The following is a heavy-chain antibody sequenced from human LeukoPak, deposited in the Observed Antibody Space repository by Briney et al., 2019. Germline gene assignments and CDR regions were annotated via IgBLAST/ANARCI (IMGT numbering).Heavy chain of an antibody. CDR2: IDYSEST. Sequence: SETLSLTCSVSGYFITNGYYWAWIRQPPGKGLERIGSIDYSESTYYNPSLKSRVTISVDTSKNQLSLKVSSVTAADTAVNYCATYPHVVVVVAKIYWFDPWRRGTLVTLSS. CDR1: GYFITNGYY. CDR3: ATYPHVVVVVAKIYWFDP. V-gene: IGHV4-38-2*02. J-gene: IGHJ5*02. D-gene: IGHD2-21*01.